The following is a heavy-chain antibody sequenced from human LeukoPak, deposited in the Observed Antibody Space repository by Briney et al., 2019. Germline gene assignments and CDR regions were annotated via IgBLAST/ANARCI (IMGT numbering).Heavy chain of an antibody. CDR3: ARKISGSYFDY. CDR1: GGSISSGSYY. D-gene: IGHD1-26*01. CDR2: IYTSGST. Sequence: SETLSLTCTVSGGSISSGSYYWSWIRQPAGKGLEWIGRIYTSGSTNYNPSLKSRVTISVDTSKNQSSLKLSSVTAADTAVYYCARKISGSYFDYWGQGTLVTVSS. J-gene: IGHJ4*02. V-gene: IGHV4-61*02.